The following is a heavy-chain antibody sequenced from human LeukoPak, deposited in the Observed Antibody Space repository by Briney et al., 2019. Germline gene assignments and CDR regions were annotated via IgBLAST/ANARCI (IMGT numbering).Heavy chain of an antibody. CDR1: GGSISSYY. V-gene: IGHV4-59*01. J-gene: IGHJ4*02. Sequence: PSETLSLTCTVSGGSISSYYWSWIRQPPGKGLEWIGYINHSGSTKYNPSLKSRVIISVDMSRNQFSLKLSSVTAADTAVYYCARALDYYDIRVWDYWGQGTLVTVSS. D-gene: IGHD3-22*01. CDR2: INHSGST. CDR3: ARALDYYDIRVWDY.